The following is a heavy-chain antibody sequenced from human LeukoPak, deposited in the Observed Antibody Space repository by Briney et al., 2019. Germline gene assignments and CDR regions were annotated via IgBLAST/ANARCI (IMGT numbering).Heavy chain of an antibody. V-gene: IGHV4-59*01. Sequence: SETLSLTCAVSGASITSYYWTWIRQPPGKGLEWIGYIYHTGNIKYNPSLNSRVTISIDTSKNQFSLKLSSVTAADTAVYYCARLSGYDWESFYDYWGQGTLVTVSS. J-gene: IGHJ4*02. CDR2: IYHTGNI. CDR1: GASITSYY. D-gene: IGHD5-12*01. CDR3: ARLSGYDWESFYDY.